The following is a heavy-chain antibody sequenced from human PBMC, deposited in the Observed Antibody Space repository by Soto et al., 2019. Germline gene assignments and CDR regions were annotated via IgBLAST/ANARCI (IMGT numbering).Heavy chain of an antibody. Sequence: QVHLQESGPGLVRPSETLSLTCSGSGGSISGYYWSWIRYPAGKGLEWVGRIYASGRTNYAPSLQSRFTLSLATSENQFSLRLSSVTAADTAIYYCARGAIRGYDYWGQGTLVTVS. J-gene: IGHJ4*02. D-gene: IGHD3-22*01. V-gene: IGHV4-4*07. CDR3: ARGAIRGYDY. CDR1: GGSISGYY. CDR2: IYASGRT.